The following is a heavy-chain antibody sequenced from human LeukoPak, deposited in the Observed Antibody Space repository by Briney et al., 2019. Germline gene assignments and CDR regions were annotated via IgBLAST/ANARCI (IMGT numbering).Heavy chain of an antibody. CDR3: ARGGGVEEWLAYFDY. CDR2: INWNGGST. D-gene: IGHD6-19*01. Sequence: GGSLRLSCGASGFTFDDYGMTWVRQAPGKGLEWVSGINWNGGSTGYTDSVKGRFTISRDNAKNSLYLQMNSLRAEDTALYYCARGGGVEEWLAYFDYWGQGTLVTVSS. CDR1: GFTFDDYG. J-gene: IGHJ4*02. V-gene: IGHV3-20*04.